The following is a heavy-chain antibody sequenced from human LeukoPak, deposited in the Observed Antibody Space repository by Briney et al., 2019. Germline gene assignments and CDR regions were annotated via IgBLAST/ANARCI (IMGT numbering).Heavy chain of an antibody. Sequence: GESLKISCQGSGYSFTSYWIGWVRQMPGKGLEWMGIIYPGDSDTRYSPSFQGQVTISADKSISTAYLQWSSLKASDTAMYYCARLPEYCSSTSCYAYYSDYWGQGTLVTVSS. CDR2: IYPGDSDT. D-gene: IGHD2-2*01. J-gene: IGHJ4*02. CDR1: GYSFTSYW. V-gene: IGHV5-51*01. CDR3: ARLPEYCSSTSCYAYYSDY.